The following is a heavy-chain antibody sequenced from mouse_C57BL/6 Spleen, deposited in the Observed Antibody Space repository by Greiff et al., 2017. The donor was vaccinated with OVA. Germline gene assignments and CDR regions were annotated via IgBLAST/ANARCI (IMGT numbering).Heavy chain of an antibody. CDR1: GYTFTSYG. Sequence: QVQLQQSGAELARPGASVKLSCKASGYTFTSYGISLVKQRTGPGLDWIWEVYPRCGDAYYNEKFKGKATLTADKSSSTAYMELRSLTSEDSAVYFCANYYGSSYGYYAMDYWGQGTSVTVSS. CDR3: ANYYGSSYGYYAMDY. CDR2: VYPRCGDA. D-gene: IGHD1-1*01. J-gene: IGHJ4*01. V-gene: IGHV1-81*01.